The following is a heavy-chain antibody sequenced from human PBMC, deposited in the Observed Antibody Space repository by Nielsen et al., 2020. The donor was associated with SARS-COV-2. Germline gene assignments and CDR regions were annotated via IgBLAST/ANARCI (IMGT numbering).Heavy chain of an antibody. J-gene: IGHJ6*02. CDR2: IYSGGSST. D-gene: IGHD1-26*01. CDR3: AKEWSLGV. Sequence: GESLKTSCAASGFTFSSYAMSWVRQAPGKGLEWVSVIYSGGSSTYYADSVKGRFTISRDNSKNTLYLQMNSLRAEDTAVYYCAKEWSLGVWGQGTTVTVSS. V-gene: IGHV3-23*03. CDR1: GFTFSSYA.